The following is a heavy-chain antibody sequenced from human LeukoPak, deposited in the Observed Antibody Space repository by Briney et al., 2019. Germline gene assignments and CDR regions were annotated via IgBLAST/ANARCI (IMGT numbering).Heavy chain of an antibody. CDR2: IKQDGSEK. D-gene: IGHD6-19*01. CDR3: AREYSSGWVFDY. Sequence: GGSLRLSCAASGFTFSRYWMSWVRQAPGKGLEWVANIKQDGSEKYYVDSVKGRFTISRDNAKNSLYLQMNSLRAEDTAVYYCAREYSSGWVFDYWGQGTLVTVSS. CDR1: GFTFSRYW. V-gene: IGHV3-7*01. J-gene: IGHJ4*02.